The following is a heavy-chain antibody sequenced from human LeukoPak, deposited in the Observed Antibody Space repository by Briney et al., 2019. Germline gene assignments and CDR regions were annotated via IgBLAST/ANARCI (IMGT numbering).Heavy chain of an antibody. CDR3: ARGVFTMVRGVISSGHFDY. Sequence: GGSLRLSCAASGFTFSDYYMSWIRQAPGKGLEWVSYISSSSSYTNYADSVKGRFTISRDNAKNSLYLQTNSLRAEDTAVYYCARGVFTMVRGVISSGHFDYWGQGTLVTVSS. V-gene: IGHV3-11*05. CDR1: GFTFSDYY. J-gene: IGHJ4*02. D-gene: IGHD3-10*01. CDR2: ISSSSSYT.